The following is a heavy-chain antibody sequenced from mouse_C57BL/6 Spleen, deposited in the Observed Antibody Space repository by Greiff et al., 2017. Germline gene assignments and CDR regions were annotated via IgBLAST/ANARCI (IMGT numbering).Heavy chain of an antibody. CDR1: GYTFTSYW. CDR3: ARNDDGYYVGYFDV. V-gene: IGHV1-64*01. CDR2: IHPNSGST. Sequence: VQLQESGAELVKPGASVKLSCKASGYTFTSYWMHWVKQRPGQGLEWIGMIHPNSGSTNYNEKFKSKATLTVDKSSSTAYMQLSSLTSEDSAVYYCARNDDGYYVGYFDVWGTGTTGTVSS. J-gene: IGHJ1*03. D-gene: IGHD2-3*01.